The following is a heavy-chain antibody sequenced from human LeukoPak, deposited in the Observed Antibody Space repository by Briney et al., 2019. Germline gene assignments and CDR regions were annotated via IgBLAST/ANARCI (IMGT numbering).Heavy chain of an antibody. D-gene: IGHD4-17*01. CDR1: GFTFDDNA. V-gene: IGHV3-9*01. J-gene: IGHJ4*02. CDR3: AKVLHRWATTAYYFDY. CDR2: ISWNSGSI. Sequence: LPGRSLRLSCAASGFTFDDNAMHWVRQAPGKGLEWVSGISWNSGSIGYADSVKGRFTISRDNAKNSLYLQMNSLRAEDTALYYCAKVLHRWATTAYYFDYWGQGTLVTVSS.